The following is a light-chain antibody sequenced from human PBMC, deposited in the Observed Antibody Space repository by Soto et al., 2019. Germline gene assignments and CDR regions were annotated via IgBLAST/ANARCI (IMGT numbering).Light chain of an antibody. CDR3: SSYTITTTGV. V-gene: IGLV2-14*01. J-gene: IGLJ3*02. Sequence: QSALTQPASVSGSPGQSITISCTGTTSDIGAYNYVSWYQQHPGKVPKLMIYDVSNRPSGVSNRFSGSKSGNTASLTISGLQAEDEADYYCSSYTITTTGVFGGGTKLTVL. CDR1: TSDIGAYNY. CDR2: DVS.